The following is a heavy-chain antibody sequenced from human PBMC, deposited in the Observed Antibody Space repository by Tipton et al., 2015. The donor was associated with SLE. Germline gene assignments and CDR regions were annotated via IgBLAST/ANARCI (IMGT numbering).Heavy chain of an antibody. CDR3: ARSSSSSSNWFDP. V-gene: IGHV5-51*01. Sequence: QLVQSGPEVKKPGESLKISCKGSGYTFTSYWIGWVRQMPGKGLEWMGIIYPGDSHTTYSPSFQGQVTISADKSISTAYLQWSSLKASDTAMYYCARSSSSSSNWFDPWGQGTLVTVSS. J-gene: IGHJ5*02. CDR2: IYPGDSHT. CDR1: GYTFTSYW. D-gene: IGHD6-6*01.